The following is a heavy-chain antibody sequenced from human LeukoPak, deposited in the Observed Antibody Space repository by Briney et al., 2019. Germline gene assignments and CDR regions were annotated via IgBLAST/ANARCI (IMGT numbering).Heavy chain of an antibody. J-gene: IGHJ4*02. V-gene: IGHV3-23*01. CDR3: AKEVSTLLAFDY. D-gene: IGHD5/OR15-5a*01. CDR2: ISASGGST. CDR1: GSTFSSYA. Sequence: GGSLRLSCAASGSTFSSYAMSWVRQAPGKGLEWVSAISASGGSTYYADSVKGRFTISRDNSKNMVYLQMSSLRAEDTAVYYCAKEVSTLLAFDYWGQGTLVTVSS.